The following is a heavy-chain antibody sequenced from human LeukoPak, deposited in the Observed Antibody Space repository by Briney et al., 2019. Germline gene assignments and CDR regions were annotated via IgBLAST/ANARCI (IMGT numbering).Heavy chain of an antibody. CDR2: ISPSSGAI. CDR3: ARDMGTSSWHAFDN. D-gene: IGHD6-13*01. CDR1: GFTFRTYY. J-gene: IGHJ4*02. Sequence: TGGSLRLSCAASGFTFRTYYMNWVRQTPGKGLEWVSYISPSSGAIHYADSVKGRFTISRDNAKNSPSLQMNSLRAEDTAVYYCARDMGTSSWHAFDNWGQGTLVTVSS. V-gene: IGHV3-48*01.